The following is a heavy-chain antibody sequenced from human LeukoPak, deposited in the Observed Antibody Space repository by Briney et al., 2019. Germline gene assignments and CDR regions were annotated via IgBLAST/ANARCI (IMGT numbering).Heavy chain of an antibody. D-gene: IGHD1-26*01. CDR1: GGSISSGSYY. Sequence: SETLSLTCTVSGGSISSGSYYWSWIRQPAGKGLEWIGRVYTSGGTNYNPSLKSRVTISVDTSKNQFSLKLSSVTAADTAVYYCARGLSGSYYVGAFDIWGQGTMVTVSS. CDR3: ARGLSGSYYVGAFDI. J-gene: IGHJ3*02. CDR2: VYTSGGT. V-gene: IGHV4-61*02.